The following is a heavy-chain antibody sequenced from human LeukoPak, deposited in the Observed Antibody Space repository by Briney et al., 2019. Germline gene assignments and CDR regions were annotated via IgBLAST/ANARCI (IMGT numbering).Heavy chain of an antibody. V-gene: IGHV3-30*04. CDR1: GFIFSTYS. CDR3: ARESYFTLYDREYGTLTGYNALDV. J-gene: IGHJ6*02. Sequence: GGSLRLSCAASGFIFSTYSMHWVGEAPGKGVEGGAVISYDGNNQYYAVSVDGRFTISRDNSQNSLYVQMSSLRAEDTAVYYCARESYFTLYDREYGTLTGYNALDVWGQGTTVTVSS. CDR2: ISYDGNNQ. D-gene: IGHD3-9*01.